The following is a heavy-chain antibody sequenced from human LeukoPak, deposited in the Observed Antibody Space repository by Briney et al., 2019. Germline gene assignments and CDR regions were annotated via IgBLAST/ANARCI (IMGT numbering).Heavy chain of an antibody. CDR1: GFTFSSYA. V-gene: IGHV3-30-3*01. D-gene: IGHD1-26*01. CDR2: ISYDGSNK. CDR3: ASNSGSYPYGMDV. Sequence: GGSLRLSCAASGFTFSSYAMHWVRQAPGRGLEWVAVISYDGSNKYYADSVKGRFTISRDNSKNTLYLQMNSLRSDDTAVYYCASNSGSYPYGMDVWGQGTTVTVSS. J-gene: IGHJ6*02.